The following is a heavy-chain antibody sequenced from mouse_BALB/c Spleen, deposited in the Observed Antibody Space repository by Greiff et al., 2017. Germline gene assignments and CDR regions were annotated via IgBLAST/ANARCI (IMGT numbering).Heavy chain of an antibody. CDR1: GYTFTSYW. Sequence: VQLQQPGAELVKPGASVKMSCKASGYTFTSYWMHWVKQRPGQGLEWIGVIDPSDSYTSYNQKFKGKATLTVDTSSSTAYMQLSSLTSEDSAVYYCTENYGNYWGQGGLVTVSA. CDR2: IDPSDSYT. CDR3: TENYGNY. D-gene: IGHD2-1*01. J-gene: IGHJ3*01. V-gene: IGHV1S127*01.